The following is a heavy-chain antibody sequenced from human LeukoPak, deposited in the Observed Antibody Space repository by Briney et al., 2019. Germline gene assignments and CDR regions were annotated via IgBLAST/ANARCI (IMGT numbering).Heavy chain of an antibody. J-gene: IGHJ6*02. CDR3: ARTGVIAAAGMGDNYYGMDV. CDR2: ISSSGSTI. CDR1: GFTFSSYA. V-gene: IGHV3-48*03. D-gene: IGHD6-13*01. Sequence: TGGSLRLSCAASGFTFSSYAMHWVRQAPGKGLEWVSYISSSGSTIYYADSVKGRFTISRDNAKNSLYLQMNSLRAEDTAVYYCARTGVIAAAGMGDNYYGMDVWGQGTTVTVSS.